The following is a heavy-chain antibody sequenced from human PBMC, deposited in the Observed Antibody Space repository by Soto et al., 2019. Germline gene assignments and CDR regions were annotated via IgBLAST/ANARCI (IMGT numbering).Heavy chain of an antibody. Sequence: PSETLSLTCTVSGGSTSSGGFYWSWIRQHPGKGLEWIGYIYYSGISYYNPSLKSGVSISLDTSRNQFSMTLNSVTAADTAVYYCARNGYTYGMDVWGQGATVTVSS. CDR1: GGSTSSGGFY. V-gene: IGHV4-31*03. J-gene: IGHJ6*02. CDR3: ARNGYTYGMDV. D-gene: IGHD5-18*01. CDR2: IYYSGIS.